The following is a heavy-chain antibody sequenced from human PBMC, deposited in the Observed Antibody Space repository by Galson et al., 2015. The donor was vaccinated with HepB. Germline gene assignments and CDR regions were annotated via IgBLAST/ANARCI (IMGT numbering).Heavy chain of an antibody. D-gene: IGHD5-24*01. Sequence: SLRLSCAASGFTFGNYAMSWFRQVPGTGLEWVSAIFHDGGNTFYADSVKGRFTIYRDNAKNTLLLQMNGLRAEDTAIYYCAKDRVRDGRWSYDYWGQGTLVTVSS. CDR2: IFHDGGNT. V-gene: IGHV3-23*01. CDR3: AKDRVRDGRWSYDY. CDR1: GFTFGNYA. J-gene: IGHJ4*02.